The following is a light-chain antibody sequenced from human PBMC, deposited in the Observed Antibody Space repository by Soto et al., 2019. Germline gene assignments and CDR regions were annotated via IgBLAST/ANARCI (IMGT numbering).Light chain of an antibody. Sequence: IQMTQSPSSLSASIGDRVSITCQASQDIRNYLNWYRQKPGKAPKLLIYKASSLESGVPSKFSGSGSGTEFTLSISSLQPDDFASYYCQQYNSYSTFGQGTKVDIK. J-gene: IGKJ1*01. V-gene: IGKV1-5*03. CDR3: QQYNSYST. CDR2: KAS. CDR1: QDIRNY.